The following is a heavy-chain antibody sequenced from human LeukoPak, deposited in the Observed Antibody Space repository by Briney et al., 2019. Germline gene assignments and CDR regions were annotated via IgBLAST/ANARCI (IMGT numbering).Heavy chain of an antibody. CDR3: ARGHSSGYYTDY. Sequence: GGSLRLFRAVSGLPFRRLWMHWVPQAPRKGPVCVSSIYDDGSRTNYAESVKGRLTISRDNAKNTLYLQVNSLRAEDTAVYYCARGHSSGYYTDYWGQGILVTVSS. J-gene: IGHJ4*02. CDR1: GLPFRRLW. CDR2: IYDDGSRT. V-gene: IGHV3-74*01. D-gene: IGHD6-19*01.